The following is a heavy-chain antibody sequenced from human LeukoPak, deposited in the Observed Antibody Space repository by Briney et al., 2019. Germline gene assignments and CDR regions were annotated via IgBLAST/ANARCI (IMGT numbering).Heavy chain of an antibody. CDR1: GFTFSGYW. CDR2: INSDGSST. Sequence: GGSLRLSCAASGFTFSGYWMHWVRQAPGKGLVWVSRINSDGSSTSYADSVKGRFTISRDNAKNTLYLQMNSLRAEDTAVYYCEKQSPLIFNFDYWGQGTLVTVSS. CDR3: EKQSPLIFNFDY. J-gene: IGHJ4*02. D-gene: IGHD3/OR15-3a*01. V-gene: IGHV3-74*01.